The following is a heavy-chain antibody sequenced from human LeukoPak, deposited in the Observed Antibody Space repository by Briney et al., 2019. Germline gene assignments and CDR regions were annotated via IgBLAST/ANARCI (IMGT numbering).Heavy chain of an antibody. CDR1: GYTFTGYY. J-gene: IGHJ4*02. V-gene: IGHV1-2*02. Sequence: ASVKVSCKASGYTFTGYYMHWVRQAPGQGLEWMGWINPNSGGTNYAQKFQGRVTMTRDTSISTAYMELSRLRSDDTAVYYCARVHHNCGGDCYPYFVYWGQGTLVTVSS. CDR3: ARVHHNCGGDCYPYFVY. CDR2: INPNSGGT. D-gene: IGHD2-21*01.